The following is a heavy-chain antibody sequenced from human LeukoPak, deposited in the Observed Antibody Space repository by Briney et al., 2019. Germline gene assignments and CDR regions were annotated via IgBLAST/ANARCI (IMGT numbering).Heavy chain of an antibody. Sequence: GGSLRLSCAASGFTFSSYSMNWVRQAPGKGLEWVSYISSSSSTIYYADSVKGRFTISRDNAKNSLYLQMNSLRAEDTAVYYCARGLEAAWSAFDIWGQGTMVTVSS. V-gene: IGHV3-48*01. CDR3: ARGLEAAWSAFDI. D-gene: IGHD6-25*01. J-gene: IGHJ3*02. CDR1: GFTFSSYS. CDR2: ISSSSSTI.